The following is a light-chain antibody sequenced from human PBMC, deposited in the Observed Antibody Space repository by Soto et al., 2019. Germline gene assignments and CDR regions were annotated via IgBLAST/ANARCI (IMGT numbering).Light chain of an antibody. CDR2: EGI. CDR1: SSTVGGFNV. V-gene: IGLV2-23*01. J-gene: IGLJ1*01. CDR3: CSYVGATTYV. Sequence: QSALTQPASVSGSPGQSITISCTGTSSTVGGFNVVSWYQQHPGKAPKVIIYEGIKRPSGVSNRFSGSNSGSTASLTISGLQAEDEADYYCCSYVGATTYVFGTGTKVT.